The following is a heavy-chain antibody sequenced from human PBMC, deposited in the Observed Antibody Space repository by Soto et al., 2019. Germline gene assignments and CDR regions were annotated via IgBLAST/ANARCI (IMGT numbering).Heavy chain of an antibody. D-gene: IGHD7-27*01. J-gene: IGHJ4*02. CDR3: ARDKYGNWAIGY. V-gene: IGHV4-30-4*01. CDR2: IYYTGST. Sequence: SETLSLTCTVSGDSISSGDYYWSWIRQPPGKGLEWIGYIYYTGSTYYNPSLKSRVTISVDTSKNQLSLKLSSVTAADTAIYYCARDKYGNWAIGYWGQGTLVTVSS. CDR1: GDSISSGDYY.